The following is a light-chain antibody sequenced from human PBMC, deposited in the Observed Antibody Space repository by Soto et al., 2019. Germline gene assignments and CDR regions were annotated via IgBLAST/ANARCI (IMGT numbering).Light chain of an antibody. CDR2: AVS. V-gene: IGLV2-14*03. CDR3: SSYTPSSTYV. CDR1: SSDVGGYNY. Sequence: QSALTQPASVSGSPGQSITISCTGTSSDVGGYNYVSWYQQYPGKAPKLMIYAVSSRPSGVSNRFSGSQSGNTASLTISGLQAEDEADYHCSSYTPSSTYVFGTGTKLTVL. J-gene: IGLJ1*01.